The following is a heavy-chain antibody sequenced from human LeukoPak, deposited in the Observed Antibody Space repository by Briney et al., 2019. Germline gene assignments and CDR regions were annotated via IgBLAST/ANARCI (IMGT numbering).Heavy chain of an antibody. Sequence: SETLSLTCTVSGGSISTHYWSWIRQPPGKGLEWVGYMYHRATTSYNPSLSSRVTISGDTSQNLFSLNLTSVTAADTAVYFCARAAAGPALFDSWGQGTLVTVSS. CDR3: ARAAAGPALFDS. J-gene: IGHJ4*02. CDR1: GGSISTHY. D-gene: IGHD6-25*01. CDR2: MYHRATT. V-gene: IGHV4-59*11.